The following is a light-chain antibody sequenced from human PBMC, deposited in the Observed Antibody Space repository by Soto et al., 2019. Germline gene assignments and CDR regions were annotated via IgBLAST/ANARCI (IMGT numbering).Light chain of an antibody. CDR1: QSVARSY. V-gene: IGKV3-20*01. J-gene: IGKJ2*01. CDR3: QHYGTSPYT. Sequence: EIVLTQSPGSLSLSPGERATLSCRPSQSVARSYLAWYQQRPGQAPRLLVFGASNRAPGIPDRFSGSGSGTDFTLTISRLEPEDFAVYYCQHYGTSPYTFGQGTKLEIK. CDR2: GAS.